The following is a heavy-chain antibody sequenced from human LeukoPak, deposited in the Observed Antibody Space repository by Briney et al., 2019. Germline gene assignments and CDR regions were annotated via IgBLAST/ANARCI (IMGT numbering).Heavy chain of an antibody. D-gene: IGHD2-15*01. Sequence: PGGSLRLSCAASGFAFSAYAMHWVRQAPGKGLEWVAVISYDGSNKYYADSVKGRFTISRDNSKNTLYLQMNSLRAEDTAAYYCARDLDRGYCSGGSCYSSGYWGQGTLVTVSS. CDR2: ISYDGSNK. V-gene: IGHV3-30-3*01. CDR3: ARDLDRGYCSGGSCYSSGY. CDR1: GFAFSAYA. J-gene: IGHJ4*02.